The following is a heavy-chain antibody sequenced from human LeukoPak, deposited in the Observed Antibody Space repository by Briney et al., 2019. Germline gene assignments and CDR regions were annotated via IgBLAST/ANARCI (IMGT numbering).Heavy chain of an antibody. Sequence: SETLSLTCTVSGASINNYYWSWIRQPPGKGLEWIGYIYYSGSTNYNPSLKSRVTISVDASKNQISLKLNSVTAADTAVYYCARGGVAAKYYFDFWGQGTLVTVSS. CDR3: ARGGVAAKYYFDF. CDR2: IYYSGST. V-gene: IGHV4-59*01. D-gene: IGHD3-10*01. J-gene: IGHJ4*02. CDR1: GASINNYY.